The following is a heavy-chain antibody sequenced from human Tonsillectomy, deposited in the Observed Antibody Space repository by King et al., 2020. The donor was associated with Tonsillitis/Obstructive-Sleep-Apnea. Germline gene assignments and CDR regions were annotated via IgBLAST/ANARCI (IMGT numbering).Heavy chain of an antibody. J-gene: IGHJ5*02. D-gene: IGHD3-3*01. V-gene: IGHV4-59*08. CDR3: ARGRFLGWFPCNWFDP. CDR1: GGSISSYY. CDR2: IYYSGST. Sequence: QLQESGPGLVKPSETLSLTCTVSGGSISSYYWSWIRPPPGKGLEWIGYIYYSGSTNYNPSLNSRVTISVDTSKNQFSLKLSSVTAADTAVYYFARGRFLGWFPCNWFDPWGQGTLVTVSS.